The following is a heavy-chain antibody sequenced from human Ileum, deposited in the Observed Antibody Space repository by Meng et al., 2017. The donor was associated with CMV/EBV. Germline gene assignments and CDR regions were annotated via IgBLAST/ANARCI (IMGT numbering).Heavy chain of an antibody. J-gene: IGHJ4*02. CDR1: GFGFGHLW. CDR2: INGDGSHT. CDR3: ARGGDGGLDY. V-gene: IGHV3-74*01. D-gene: IGHD3-16*01. Sequence: LSCAASGFGFGHLWMHWVRQAPGKGLVWVSYINGDGSHTHYADSVKGRFTISRDNAKNTLYLQVNSLTSEDTAMYYCARGGDGGLDYWGQGTLVTVSS.